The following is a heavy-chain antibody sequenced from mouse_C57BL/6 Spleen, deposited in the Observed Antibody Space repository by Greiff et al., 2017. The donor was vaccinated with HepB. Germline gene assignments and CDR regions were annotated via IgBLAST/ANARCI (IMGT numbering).Heavy chain of an antibody. CDR1: GYSITSGYY. J-gene: IGHJ2*01. V-gene: IGHV3-6*01. CDR2: ISYDGSN. CDR3: AREAKGSPYYFDY. Sequence: DVKLQESGPGLVKPSQSLSLTCSVTGYSITSGYYWNWIRQFPGNKLEWMGYISYDGSNNYNPSLKNRISITRDTSKNQFFLKLNSVTTEDTATYYCAREAKGSPYYFDYWGQGTTLTVSS.